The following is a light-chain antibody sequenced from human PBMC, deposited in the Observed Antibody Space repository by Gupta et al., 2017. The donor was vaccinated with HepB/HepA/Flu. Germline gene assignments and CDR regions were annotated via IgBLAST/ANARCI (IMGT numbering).Light chain of an antibody. J-gene: IGKJ1*01. Sequence: EIVLTQSPGTLSLSQGERATLSCRASQSVSSSYLAWYQQKPGQAPRLLIYGASSRATGIPDRFSGSGSGTDFTLTISRLEPEDFAVYYCQQYGSSPWTFGPGTKVEIK. CDR2: GAS. V-gene: IGKV3-20*01. CDR1: QSVSSSY. CDR3: QQYGSSPWT.